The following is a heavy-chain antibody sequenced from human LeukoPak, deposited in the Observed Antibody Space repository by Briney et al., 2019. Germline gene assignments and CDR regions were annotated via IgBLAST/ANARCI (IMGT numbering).Heavy chain of an antibody. D-gene: IGHD5-24*01. CDR1: GFTFSSYW. J-gene: IGHJ4*02. CDR2: INSDGRST. V-gene: IGHV3-74*01. CDR3: ARDVWGDRDGFFEY. Sequence: HGGSLRLSCAASGFTFSSYWMHWVRQVPGKGLVWVSRINSDGRSTSYAESVKGRFTMPRDNAKNTLYLQMNSLRAEDTAVYYCARDVWGDRDGFFEYWGQGTLVTVSS.